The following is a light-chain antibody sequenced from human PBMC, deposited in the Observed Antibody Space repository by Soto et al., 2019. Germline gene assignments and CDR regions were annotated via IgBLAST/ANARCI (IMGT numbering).Light chain of an antibody. J-gene: IGKJ4*01. CDR1: QDITNY. CDR3: QQHDDLPLT. Sequence: DIQMTQSPSSLSASVGDRVTITCQASQDITNYLNWFQQKPGKAPKLLIYDASNLETGVPSRFSGSGSGTYFTFTITTLQAEDIATYYCQQHDDLPLTFGGGTKVEIK. CDR2: DAS. V-gene: IGKV1-33*01.